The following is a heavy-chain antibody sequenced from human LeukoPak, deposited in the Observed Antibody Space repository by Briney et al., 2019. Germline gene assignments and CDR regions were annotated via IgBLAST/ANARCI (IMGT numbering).Heavy chain of an antibody. CDR2: IYYSGST. V-gene: IGHV4-59*01. CDR1: GGSISSYY. Sequence: SETLSLTCTVSGGSISSYYWSWIRQPPGKGLEWIGYIYYSGSTNYNPSLKSRVTISVDTSKNQFSLKLSSVTAADTAVYYCARMRRITIFGVVTPRGAFDTWGQGTMVTVSS. D-gene: IGHD3-3*01. CDR3: ARMRRITIFGVVTPRGAFDT. J-gene: IGHJ3*02.